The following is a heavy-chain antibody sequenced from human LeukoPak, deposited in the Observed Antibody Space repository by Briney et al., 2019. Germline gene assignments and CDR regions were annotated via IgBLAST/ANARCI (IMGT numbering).Heavy chain of an antibody. Sequence: PSQTLSLTCTVSGGSISSGSYYWSWIRQPAGKGLEWIGRINTSGSTNYNPSLKSRVTISVDTSKNQFSLKLSSVTAADTAVYYCASIRSYYFGLDVWGQGTTVTVSS. CDR2: INTSGST. CDR3: ASIRSYYFGLDV. J-gene: IGHJ6*02. D-gene: IGHD4-17*01. V-gene: IGHV4-61*02. CDR1: GGSISSGSYY.